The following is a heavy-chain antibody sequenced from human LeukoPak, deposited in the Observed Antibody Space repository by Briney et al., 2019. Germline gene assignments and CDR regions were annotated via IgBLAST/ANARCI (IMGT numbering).Heavy chain of an antibody. CDR3: ARIMRPQLGYLDF. D-gene: IGHD2-2*01. CDR1: GGSSRDFSDYY. CDR2: INESGST. Sequence: PSETLSLTCAVSGGSSRDFSDYYWSWIRQPPGKGLEWMGEINESGSTYYSPSLSNRLTISVDKSKKQFSLRLTSVTAADTAIYFCARIMRPQLGYLDFWGQGALVTVSS. J-gene: IGHJ4*02. V-gene: IGHV4-34*01.